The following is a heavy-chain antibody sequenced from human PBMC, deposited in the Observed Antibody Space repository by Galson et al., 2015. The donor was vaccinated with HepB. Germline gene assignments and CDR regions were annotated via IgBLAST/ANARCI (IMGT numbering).Heavy chain of an antibody. Sequence: SLRLSCAASGFTFSTYSMHWVRQAPGKGLEWVSFISRDGSNKNYADSVRGRFTIFRDNSKNTLYLQLNNLRVEDTAVYYCARGSAVVVGYFDYWGQGTLVTVSS. CDR1: GFTFSTYS. D-gene: IGHD2-15*01. J-gene: IGHJ4*02. V-gene: IGHV3-30*04. CDR3: ARGSAVVVGYFDY. CDR2: ISRDGSNK.